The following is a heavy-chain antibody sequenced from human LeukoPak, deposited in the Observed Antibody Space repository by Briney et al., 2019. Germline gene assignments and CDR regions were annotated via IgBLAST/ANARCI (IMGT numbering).Heavy chain of an antibody. CDR2: IYYSGST. CDR3: ARHFNCGGGSCYADY. J-gene: IGHJ4*02. D-gene: IGHD2-15*01. Sequence: SETLSLTCTVSGGSISSGGYYWNRIRQHPGKGLEWIGYIYYSGSTYYNPSLKSRVTISVDTSKNQFSLKLSSVTAADTAVYYCARHFNCGGGSCYADYWGQGTLVTVSS. CDR1: GGSISSGGYY. V-gene: IGHV4-31*03.